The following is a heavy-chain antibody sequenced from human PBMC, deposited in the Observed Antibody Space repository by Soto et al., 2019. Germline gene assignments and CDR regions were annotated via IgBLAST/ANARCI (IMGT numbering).Heavy chain of an antibody. V-gene: IGHV4-34*01. J-gene: IGHJ4*02. D-gene: IGHD5-12*01. CDR2: INHSGST. CDR3: ARGGQWLLDY. CDR1: GGSFSGYY. Sequence: PSETLSLTCAVYGGSFSGYYWSWIRQPPGKGLEWIGEINHSGSTNYNPSLKSRVTISVDTSKNQFSLRLSSVTAADTAVYYCARGGQWLLDYWGQGTLVTVT.